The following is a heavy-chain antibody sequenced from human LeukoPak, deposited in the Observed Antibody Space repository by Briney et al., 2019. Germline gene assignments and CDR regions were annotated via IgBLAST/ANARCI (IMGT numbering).Heavy chain of an antibody. V-gene: IGHV3-30-3*01. CDR2: ISHDGNNK. J-gene: IGHJ4*02. D-gene: IGHD2-21*02. CDR1: GFTFSSYA. CDR3: RRDMLAFCGGDCYLMVDY. Sequence: GGSLRLSCAASGFTFSSYAMHWVRQAPGKGLEWVALISHDGNNKKYADSVKGRFTISRDNSKDTLYLQMNSLRAEDTALYFCRRDMLAFCGGDCYLMVDYWGQGTLVTVSS.